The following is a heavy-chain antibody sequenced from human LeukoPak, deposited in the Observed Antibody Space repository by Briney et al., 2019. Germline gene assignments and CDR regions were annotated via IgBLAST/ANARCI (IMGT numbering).Heavy chain of an antibody. CDR2: IIPIFGTA. CDR1: GGTFSSYA. CDR3: ARGLFRYCDILTGYPLKCGFDP. Sequence: SVKVSCKASGGTFSSYAISWVRQAPGQGLEWMGGIIPIFGTANYAQKFQGRGTITADKSTSTAYMELSSLRSEDTAVYYCARGLFRYCDILTGYPLKCGFDPWGQGTLVTVSS. J-gene: IGHJ5*02. V-gene: IGHV1-69*06. D-gene: IGHD3-9*01.